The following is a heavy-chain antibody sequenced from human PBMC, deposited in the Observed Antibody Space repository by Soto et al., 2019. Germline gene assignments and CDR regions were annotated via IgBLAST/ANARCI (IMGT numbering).Heavy chain of an antibody. CDR2: IGTAGDT. V-gene: IGHV3-13*01. Sequence: EVQLVQSGGGLVQPGGSLRLSCAASGFTFSNYDIHWVRQAAGKGLEWVSAIGTAGDTHYSGSVKGRFTISRENAKNSLYLQMNSLGAEDTAVYYCARDPSGWGLDCWGQGTLVTVSS. CDR3: ARDPSGWGLDC. CDR1: GFTFSNYD. D-gene: IGHD6-19*01. J-gene: IGHJ4*02.